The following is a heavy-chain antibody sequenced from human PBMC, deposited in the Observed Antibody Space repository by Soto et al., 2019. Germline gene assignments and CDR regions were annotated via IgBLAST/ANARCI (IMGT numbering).Heavy chain of an antibody. CDR1: GGSISSSNW. V-gene: IGHV4-4*02. D-gene: IGHD4-17*01. Sequence: QVQLQESGPGLVKPSGTLSLTCAVSGGSISSSNWWSWVRQPPGKGLEWIGEIYHSGSTNYNPSLKSRVTISVDKSKTPFSLKLSSVTAADPAVYYCARDYGDQTYYYYYGMDVWGQGTTVTVSS. CDR3: ARDYGDQTYYYYYGMDV. CDR2: IYHSGST. J-gene: IGHJ6*02.